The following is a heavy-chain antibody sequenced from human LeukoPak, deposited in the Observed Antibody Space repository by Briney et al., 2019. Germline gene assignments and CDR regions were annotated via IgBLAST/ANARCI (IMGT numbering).Heavy chain of an antibody. V-gene: IGHV4-59*01. CDR1: GGSISSYY. CDR3: ARVEEGYGSGRRENYFYYYMDV. D-gene: IGHD3-10*01. Sequence: SETLSLTCTVSGGSISSYYWSWIRQPPGKGLKWIGYIYYTGSTNYNPSLKSRVTISVDTSKNQFSLKLSSVTAADTAVYYCARVEEGYGSGRRENYFYYYMDVWGKGTTVTISS. J-gene: IGHJ6*03. CDR2: IYYTGST.